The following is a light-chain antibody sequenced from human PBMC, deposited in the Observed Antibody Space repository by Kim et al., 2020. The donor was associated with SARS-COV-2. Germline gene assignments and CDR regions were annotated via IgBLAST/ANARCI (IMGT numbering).Light chain of an antibody. Sequence: DIQMTQSPSSLSASVGDRLTITCRASQGISNDLAWYQQKPGKVPKLLIFAASALQSGVPSRFSGSGSGIDFTLTISSLQPEDVATYYCQKYNGAPWTFGQGTKVDIK. CDR1: QGISND. J-gene: IGKJ1*01. CDR2: AAS. CDR3: QKYNGAPWT. V-gene: IGKV1-27*01.